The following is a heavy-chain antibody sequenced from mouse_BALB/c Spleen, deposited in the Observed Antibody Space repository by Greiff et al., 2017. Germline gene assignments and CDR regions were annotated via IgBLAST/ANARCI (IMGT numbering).Heavy chain of an antibody. CDR3: TLSMTGAY. D-gene: IGHD4-1*01. CDR1: GFTFSNYW. J-gene: IGHJ3*01. Sequence: EVKVEESGGGLVQPGGSMKLSCVASGFTFSNYWMNWVRQSPEKGLEWVAEIRLKSNNYATHYAESVKGRFTISRDDSKSSVYLQMNNLRAEDTGIYYCTLSMTGAYWGQGTLVTVSA. CDR2: IRLKSNNYAT. V-gene: IGHV6-6*02.